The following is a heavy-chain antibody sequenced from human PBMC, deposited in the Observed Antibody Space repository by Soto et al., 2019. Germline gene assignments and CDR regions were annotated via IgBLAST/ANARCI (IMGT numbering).Heavy chain of an antibody. CDR3: ARAPGYSSGYYYEVDY. Sequence: PSETLSLTCTVSGGSISSYYWSWIRQPPGKGLEWIGYIYYSGSTNYNPSLKSRVTISVDTSKNQFSLKLSSVTAADTAVYYCARAPGYSSGYYYEVDYWGQGTLVTVSS. CDR1: GGSISSYY. V-gene: IGHV4-59*01. J-gene: IGHJ4*02. D-gene: IGHD3-22*01. CDR2: IYYSGST.